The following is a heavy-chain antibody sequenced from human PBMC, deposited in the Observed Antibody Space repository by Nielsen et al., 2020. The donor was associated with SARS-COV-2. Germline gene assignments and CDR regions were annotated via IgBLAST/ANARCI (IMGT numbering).Heavy chain of an antibody. Sequence: GESLKISCAASGFTFSSYDMHWVRQATGKGLEWVSAIGTAGDTYYPGSVKGRFTISRENAKNSLYLQMNSLRAGDTAVYYCARGGAFDIWGQGTMVTVSS. CDR2: IGTAGDT. CDR1: GFTFSSYD. V-gene: IGHV3-13*01. CDR3: ARGGAFDI. J-gene: IGHJ3*02.